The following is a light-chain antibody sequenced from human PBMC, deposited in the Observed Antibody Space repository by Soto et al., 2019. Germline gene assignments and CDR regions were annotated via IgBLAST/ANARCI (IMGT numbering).Light chain of an antibody. Sequence: DIQMTQSPSSLSASVGDRVTITCRASQGISNYLVLYQQKPGKVPKLLIYSASTLQSGVPSRFSGSGSVTVFTHTISSLHPEDVSTYYCQKDNSYPFTFGPGTKVDIK. CDR2: SAS. CDR1: QGISNY. CDR3: QKDNSYPFT. J-gene: IGKJ3*01. V-gene: IGKV1-27*01.